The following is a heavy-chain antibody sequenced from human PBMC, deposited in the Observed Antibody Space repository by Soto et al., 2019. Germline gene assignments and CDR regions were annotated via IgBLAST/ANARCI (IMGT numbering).Heavy chain of an antibody. CDR2: INHSGST. CDR1: GGSFSGYS. J-gene: IGHJ4*02. Sequence: SETLSLTCAVYGGSFSGYSWSWIRQPPGKGLEWIGEINHSGSTNYNPSLKSRVTISVDTSKNQFSLKLSSVTAADTAVYYCARGVSMITFGGVIVRSYYFDYWGQGTRVTVS. D-gene: IGHD3-16*02. CDR3: ARGVSMITFGGVIVRSYYFDY. V-gene: IGHV4-34*01.